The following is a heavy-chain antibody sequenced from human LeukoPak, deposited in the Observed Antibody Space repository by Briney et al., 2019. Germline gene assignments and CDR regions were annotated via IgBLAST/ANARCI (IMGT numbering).Heavy chain of an antibody. J-gene: IGHJ4*02. CDR3: AREGSSSWYVPFDY. CDR2: IIPIFGTA. Sequence: SVKVSCKASGGTSSSYAISWVRQAPGQGLELMGRIIPIFGTANYAQKFQGRVTITTDESTSTAYMELSSLRSEDTAVYYCAREGSSSWYVPFDYWGQGTLVTVSS. D-gene: IGHD6-13*01. CDR1: GGTSSSYA. V-gene: IGHV1-69*05.